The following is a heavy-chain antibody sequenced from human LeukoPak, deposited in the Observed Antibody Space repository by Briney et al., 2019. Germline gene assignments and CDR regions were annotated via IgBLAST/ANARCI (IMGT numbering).Heavy chain of an antibody. J-gene: IGHJ4*02. CDR1: GFTFSFYA. CDR3: AKGEGAMVRGIVDY. V-gene: IGHV3-23*01. D-gene: IGHD3-10*01. Sequence: PGGSLRLSCAASGFTFSFYAMYWVRQAPGKGLEWVSAISGCGGSTSYADSVKGRFTISRDNSKNTLYLQMNSLRAEDTAVYYCAKGEGAMVRGIVDYWGQGTLVTVSS. CDR2: ISGCGGST.